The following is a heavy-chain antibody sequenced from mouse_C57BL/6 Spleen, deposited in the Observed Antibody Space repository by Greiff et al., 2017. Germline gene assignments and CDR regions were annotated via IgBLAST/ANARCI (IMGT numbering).Heavy chain of an antibody. D-gene: IGHD2-1*01. Sequence: EVQLQESGAELVRPGASVKLSCTASGFNIKDDYMHWVKQRPEQGLEWIGWIDPENGDTEYASKFQGKAPITADTSSNTAYLQLSSLTSEETAVYYSTTLYLGYAMDYWGQGTSVTVSS. CDR1: GFNIKDDY. J-gene: IGHJ4*01. CDR2: IDPENGDT. V-gene: IGHV14-4*01. CDR3: TTLYLGYAMDY.